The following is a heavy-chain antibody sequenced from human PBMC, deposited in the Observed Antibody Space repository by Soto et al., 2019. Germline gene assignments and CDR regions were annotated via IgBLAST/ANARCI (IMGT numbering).Heavy chain of an antibody. CDR1: GFTFSSYS. D-gene: IGHD5-12*01. V-gene: IGHV3-21*01. Sequence: GGSLRLSCAASGFTFSSYSMNWVRQAPGKGLEWVSSISSSSSYIYYADSVKGRFTISRDNAKNSLYLQMNSLRAEDTAVYYCARGSGYDPNDAFDIWGQGTMVTVSS. CDR3: ARGSGYDPNDAFDI. J-gene: IGHJ3*02. CDR2: ISSSSSYI.